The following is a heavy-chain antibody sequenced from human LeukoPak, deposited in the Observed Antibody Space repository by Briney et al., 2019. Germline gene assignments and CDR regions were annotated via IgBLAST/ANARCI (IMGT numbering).Heavy chain of an antibody. CDR2: ISFDGRKK. V-gene: IGHV3-30*18. Sequence: GRSLRLSCAASGFTFTSHALHWVRQAPGKGLEWVAVISFDGRKKFYADSVKGRFTISRDPSKNTLSLQMLSLKADDTAIYYCAKDYCSGGSCYSFDYWGQGTLVTVSS. D-gene: IGHD2-15*01. CDR3: AKDYCSGGSCYSFDY. J-gene: IGHJ4*02. CDR1: GFTFTSHA.